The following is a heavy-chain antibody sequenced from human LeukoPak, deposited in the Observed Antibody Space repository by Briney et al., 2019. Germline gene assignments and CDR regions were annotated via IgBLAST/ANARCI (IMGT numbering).Heavy chain of an antibody. CDR2: IGTVTDT. CDR3: ARGWGGHGRSWGALDF. CDR1: GLNFKNYD. D-gene: IGHD3-16*01. J-gene: IGHJ4*02. V-gene: IGHV3-13*01. Sequence: GGSLRLSCAASGLNFKNYDFHWARQAAGKLLEGASGIGTVTDTFYLDSVEGRFTIARENAKNSFYLQMNGLRAGDTAVYYCARGWGGHGRSWGALDFWGQGILVTVSS.